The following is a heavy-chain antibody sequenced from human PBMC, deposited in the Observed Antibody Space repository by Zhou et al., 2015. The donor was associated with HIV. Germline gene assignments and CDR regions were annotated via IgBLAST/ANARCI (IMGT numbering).Heavy chain of an antibody. CDR2: IIPIFGTA. J-gene: IGHJ3*02. Sequence: QVQLVQSGAEVKKPGSSVKVSCKASGGTFSSYAISWVRQAPGQGLEWMGGIIPIFGTANYAQKFQGRVTITADESTSTAYMELSSLRSEDTAVYYCARSYYYGSGSSSLAAFDIWGQGTMVTVSS. V-gene: IGHV1-69*12. CDR3: ARSYYYGSGSSSLAAFDI. D-gene: IGHD3-10*01. CDR1: GGTFSSYA.